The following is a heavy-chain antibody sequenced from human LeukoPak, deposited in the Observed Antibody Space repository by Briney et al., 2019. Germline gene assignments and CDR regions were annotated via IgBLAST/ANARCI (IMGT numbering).Heavy chain of an antibody. D-gene: IGHD1-1*01. J-gene: IGHJ4*02. CDR1: GFTFTNYW. CDR2: IEQDASEK. CDR3: ARLRYPYYFDY. Sequence: PGACLSPSYAAAGFTFTNYWTSWARLPPGEGLDWVDNIEQDASEKFYVDSVKGRFNISRDNDKNSLYLQMNSLRAEDTAVYYCARLRYPYYFDYWGQGTLVTVSS. V-gene: IGHV3-7*05.